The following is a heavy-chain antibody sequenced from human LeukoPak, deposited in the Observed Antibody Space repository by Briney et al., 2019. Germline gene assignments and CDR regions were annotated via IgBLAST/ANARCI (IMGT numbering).Heavy chain of an antibody. CDR2: IYHSGST. Sequence: SETLSLTCTVSGGSISSGGYYWSWIRQPPGKGLEWIGYIYHSGSTYYNPSLKSRVTISVDRSKNQFSLKLSSVTAADTAVYYCARETRVPAVTDYWGQGTLVTVSS. J-gene: IGHJ4*02. CDR1: GGSISSGGYY. V-gene: IGHV4-30-2*01. D-gene: IGHD2-2*01. CDR3: ARETRVPAVTDY.